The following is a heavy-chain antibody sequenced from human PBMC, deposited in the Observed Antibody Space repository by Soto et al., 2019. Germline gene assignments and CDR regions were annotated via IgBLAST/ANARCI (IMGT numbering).Heavy chain of an antibody. V-gene: IGHV3-48*02. CDR1: GFTFSSYS. J-gene: IGHJ4*02. CDR2: ISSGSSTK. CDR3: ARRGIAVAGLDY. D-gene: IGHD6-19*01. Sequence: GGSLRLSCAASGFTFSSYSMNWVRQTPGKGLEWVSYISSGSSTKYYADSVRGRFTISRDNAKNSLYLQMNSLRDEDTAVYYCARRGIAVAGLDYWGQGTLVTVSS.